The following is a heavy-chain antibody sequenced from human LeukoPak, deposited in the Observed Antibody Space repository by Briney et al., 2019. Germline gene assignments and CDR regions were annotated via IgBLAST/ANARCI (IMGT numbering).Heavy chain of an antibody. J-gene: IGHJ3*02. CDR2: ISWKWCSI. CDR1: VFIYRDYA. D-gene: IGHD7-27*01. V-gene: IGHV3-9*01. CDR3: AKDIWGSSLGAFDI. Sequence: GGSVRLSCASSVFIYRDYAVHGVRQARGRGLVGGSGISWKWCSIGYADSVKGRFTISRDNAKNSLYLQMNSLRADDTALYYCAKDIWGSSLGAFDIWGQGTMVTVSS.